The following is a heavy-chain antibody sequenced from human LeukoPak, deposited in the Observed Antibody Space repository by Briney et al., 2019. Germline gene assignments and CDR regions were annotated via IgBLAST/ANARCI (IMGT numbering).Heavy chain of an antibody. CDR2: IHHSGRT. CDR3: ARIGEYSADS. V-gene: IGHV4-4*02. J-gene: IGHJ4*02. D-gene: IGHD2-15*01. Sequence: SETLSQTFAVCGYSIISDYCWSWVRQPPGKGLEWIGEIHHSGRTNYSPSLKSRVTMSVDKSKNHFSLKLTSVTAADTAVYYCARIGEYSADSWGQGGLLTVSS. CDR1: GYSIISDYC.